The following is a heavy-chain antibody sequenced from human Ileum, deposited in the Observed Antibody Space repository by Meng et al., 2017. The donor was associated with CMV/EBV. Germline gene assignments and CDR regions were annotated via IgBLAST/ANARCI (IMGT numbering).Heavy chain of an antibody. Sequence: GESLKISCAASGFTFSSYWMHWVRQAPGKGLGWVSRINSDGSSTSYADSVKGRFTISRDNAKNTLYLQMNSLRVEDTAIYYCARDSWGLGDHWGQGTLVTVSS. CDR1: GFTFSSYW. CDR3: ARDSWGLGDH. CDR2: INSDGSST. V-gene: IGHV3-74*01. D-gene: IGHD3-16*01. J-gene: IGHJ4*02.